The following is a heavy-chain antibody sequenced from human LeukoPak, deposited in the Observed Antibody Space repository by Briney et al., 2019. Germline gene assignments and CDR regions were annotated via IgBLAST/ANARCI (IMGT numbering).Heavy chain of an antibody. D-gene: IGHD3-22*01. Sequence: GGSLRLSCAASGFTLSSYNMNWVRQAPGKGLEWVSYISSSSTTIYYADSVKGRFTISRDNAKNSLYLQLNSMRAEDTATYYCARAADYYDSSGYYHKVGIDSWGQGTLVTVSS. J-gene: IGHJ4*02. CDR1: GFTLSSYN. CDR2: ISSSSTTI. V-gene: IGHV3-48*04. CDR3: ARAADYYDSSGYYHKVGIDS.